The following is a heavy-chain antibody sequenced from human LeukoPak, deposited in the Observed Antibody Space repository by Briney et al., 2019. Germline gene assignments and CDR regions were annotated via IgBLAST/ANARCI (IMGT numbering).Heavy chain of an antibody. CDR1: GGSFSGYY. V-gene: IGHV4-34*01. CDR3: ARGGNSYGYEYYYYYMDV. CDR2: INHSGST. Sequence: SETLSLTCAVYGGSFSGYYWSWIRQPPGKGLEWIGEINHSGSTNYNPSLKSRVTISVDTSKNQFSLKLSSVTAADTAVYYCARGGNSYGYEYYYYYMDVWGKGTTVTVSS. J-gene: IGHJ6*03. D-gene: IGHD5-18*01.